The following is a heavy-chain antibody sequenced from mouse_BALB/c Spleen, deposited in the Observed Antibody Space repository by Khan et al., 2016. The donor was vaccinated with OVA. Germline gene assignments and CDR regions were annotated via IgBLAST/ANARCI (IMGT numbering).Heavy chain of an antibody. V-gene: IGHV1S132*01. CDR1: GYIFTSYW. CDR3: SREEALYYFDY. CDR2: IYPGTDNT. J-gene: IGHJ2*01. Sequence: VQLQQSGAELVRPGTSVKLSCKTSGYIFTSYWIHWVKQRSGQGLEWIARIYPGTDNTYYNEKFKDKATLTADKSSSTAYLQLSSLKSEDSAVFFCSREEALYYFDYWGQGTTLTVSS.